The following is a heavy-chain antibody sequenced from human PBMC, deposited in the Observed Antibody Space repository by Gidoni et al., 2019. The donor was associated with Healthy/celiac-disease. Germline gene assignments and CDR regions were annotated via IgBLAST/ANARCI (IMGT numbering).Heavy chain of an antibody. D-gene: IGHD5-18*01. Sequence: EVPLLVSGGGLVEPGGSLRLLCAASGFTFSSYAMSWGRQAPGKGLEWVSAISGSGGSTCYADSVKGRFTISRDNSKNTLYLQMNSLRAEDTAVYYCAKVNGYSYGYSDYWGQGTLVTVSS. CDR2: ISGSGGST. CDR3: AKVNGYSYGYSDY. J-gene: IGHJ4*02. V-gene: IGHV3-23*01. CDR1: GFTFSSYA.